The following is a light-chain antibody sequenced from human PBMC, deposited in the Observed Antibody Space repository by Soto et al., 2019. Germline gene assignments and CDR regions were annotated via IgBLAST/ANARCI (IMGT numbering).Light chain of an antibody. V-gene: IGKV3-20*01. CDR1: QSVSNNY. J-gene: IGKJ1*01. CDR3: QQYGSSPT. CDR2: DAS. Sequence: EIVLTQSPGTLSLSPGERATLSCRASQSVSNNYLARYQQKPGQAPRLLIYDASNRATGIPARFSGSGSGTDFTLTISSLEPEDFAVYYCQQYGSSPTFGQGTKVDI.